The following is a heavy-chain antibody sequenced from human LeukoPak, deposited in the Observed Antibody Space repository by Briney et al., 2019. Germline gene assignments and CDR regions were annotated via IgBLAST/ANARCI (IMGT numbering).Heavy chain of an antibody. CDR3: ARLGPRVSSLGYMDV. J-gene: IGHJ6*03. Sequence: ASVKVSCKASGYTFTTYYMHWMRQAPGQGLEWMGWISAYNGNTNYAQKLQGRVTMTTDTSTSTAYMELRSLRSDDTAVYYCARLGPRVSSLGYMDVWGKGTTVTISS. V-gene: IGHV1-18*04. CDR2: ISAYNGNT. D-gene: IGHD6-13*01. CDR1: GYTFTTYY.